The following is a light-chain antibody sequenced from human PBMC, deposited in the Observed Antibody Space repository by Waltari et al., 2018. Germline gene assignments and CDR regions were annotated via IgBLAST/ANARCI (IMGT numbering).Light chain of an antibody. CDR3: QSADSSGRHMT. CDR2: KDR. J-gene: IGLJ2*01. Sequence: SYELTPPPSVSVSPGQTARTTCSGDALPTPFAFWYQVKPGQAPLLVIYKDRERPSGISERLSGSSSGTVVTLTISGVQAEDEADYYCQSADSSGRHMTFGGGTKLTVL. V-gene: IGLV3-25*03. CDR1: ALPTPF.